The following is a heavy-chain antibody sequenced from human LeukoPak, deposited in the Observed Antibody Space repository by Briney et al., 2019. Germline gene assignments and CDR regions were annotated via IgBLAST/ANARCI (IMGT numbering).Heavy chain of an antibody. D-gene: IGHD6-6*01. Sequence: SETLSLTCAVSGGSISSSNWWSWVRQPPGKGLEWIGEINHSGSTNNNPSLKSRVTISVDTSNNQFSLKLSSVTAADTAVYYCARQSSSAYYYYMDVWGKGTTVTVSS. CDR3: ARQSSSAYYYYMDV. CDR2: INHSGST. V-gene: IGHV4-4*02. J-gene: IGHJ6*03. CDR1: GGSISSSNW.